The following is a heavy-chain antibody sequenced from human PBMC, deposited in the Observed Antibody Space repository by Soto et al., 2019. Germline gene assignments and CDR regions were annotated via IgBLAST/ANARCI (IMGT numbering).Heavy chain of an antibody. Sequence: QVQLVQSGAEVKKPGSSVKVSCKASGDTFSRYSISWVRQAPGQGLEWMGGIFPVFGTATYAQKFLGRVXXXXXXXXXXXXXAXXXXXXXXXXXXXXXVGXXXXAXYSHGMDVWDQGTTVTVSS. CDR3: XVGXXXXAXYSHGMDV. V-gene: IGHV1-69*05. CDR1: GDTFSRYS. CDR2: IFPVFGTA. J-gene: IGHJ6*02. D-gene: IGHD1-26*01.